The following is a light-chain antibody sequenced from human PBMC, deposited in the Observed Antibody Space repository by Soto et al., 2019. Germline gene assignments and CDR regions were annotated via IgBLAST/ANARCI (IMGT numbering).Light chain of an antibody. J-gene: IGLJ2*01. V-gene: IGLV2-14*01. CDR1: RSDVGGYNS. CDR2: DVS. Sequence: QSALTQPASVSGSSGQSITISCTGTRSDVGGYNSVSWYQQHPGKAPKVMIYDVSNRPSGVSNRLSGSKSGNTASLTISGLQAEDEADYYCSAYTSSSTLVFGGGTKLTVL. CDR3: SAYTSSSTLV.